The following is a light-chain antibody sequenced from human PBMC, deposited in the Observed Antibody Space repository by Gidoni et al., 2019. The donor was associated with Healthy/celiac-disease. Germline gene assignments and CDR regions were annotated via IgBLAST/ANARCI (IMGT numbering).Light chain of an antibody. CDR3: NSYTSSSTPVV. J-gene: IGLJ2*01. V-gene: IGLV2-14*03. CDR2: DVR. CDR1: SSDVGSYNY. Sequence: YALTQPASVSRAPGRSITISCTGTSSDVGSYNYVSWYQQHTVKATKLMIYDVRNRPSGVSNRFPGSKSCNTASLTISGLQAEDVADYYCNSYTSSSTPVVFGWGTNLTVL.